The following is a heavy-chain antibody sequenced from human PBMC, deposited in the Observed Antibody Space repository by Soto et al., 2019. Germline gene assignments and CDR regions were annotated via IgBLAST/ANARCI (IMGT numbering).Heavy chain of an antibody. CDR2: INPNSGDT. V-gene: IGHV1-2*04. Sequence: ASVKVSCKASGYTFTGYYMHWVRQAPGQGLEWMGWINPNSGDTNYAQKFQGWVTMTRDTSISTAYMELSRLGSDDTAVYYCARSKGDILTGYLGTSPPGPANYGMDVWGQGTTVTVSS. CDR3: ARSKGDILTGYLGTSPPGPANYGMDV. CDR1: GYTFTGYY. J-gene: IGHJ6*02. D-gene: IGHD3-9*01.